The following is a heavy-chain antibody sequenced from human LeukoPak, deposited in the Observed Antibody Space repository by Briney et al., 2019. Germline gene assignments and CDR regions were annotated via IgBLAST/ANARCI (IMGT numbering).Heavy chain of an antibody. CDR3: ARERIAARGNWFDP. J-gene: IGHJ5*02. D-gene: IGHD6-6*01. CDR2: INWNGGST. CDR1: GLNFDDYG. V-gene: IGHV3-20*01. Sequence: GGSLRLSCAASGLNFDDYGMSWVRPAPGKGLEWVWGINWNGGSTGYADSVKGRFTISRDNAKNSLYLQMNSLRAEDTALYHCARERIAARGNWFDPWGQGTLVTVSS.